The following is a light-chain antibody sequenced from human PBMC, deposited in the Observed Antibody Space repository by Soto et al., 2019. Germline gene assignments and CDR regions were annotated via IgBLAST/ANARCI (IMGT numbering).Light chain of an antibody. V-gene: IGKV3-11*01. CDR3: QQYRSVHT. Sequence: SPTTQSLSPVEGPTLSCRARSSVSSYLAWYQQKPGLAPRLLISDASYRATGIPARFSGSGSGTDFTLTISSLEPEDFAVYYCQQYRSVHTFGQGTKVDIK. CDR2: DAS. J-gene: IGKJ1*01. CDR1: SSVSSY.